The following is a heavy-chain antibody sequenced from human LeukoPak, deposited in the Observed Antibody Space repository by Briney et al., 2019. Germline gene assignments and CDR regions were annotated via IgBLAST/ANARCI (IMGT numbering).Heavy chain of an antibody. J-gene: IGHJ4*02. CDR3: VRGIVRRGYFDY. D-gene: IGHD3-10*01. CDR1: GFTFSTYD. Sequence: GGSLRLSCAASGFTFSTYDIHWVRQTTARGLEWVSAIGTAGDTYYVDSVKGRFTISRENAKNSLYLQMNSLRAGDTAVYYCVRGIVRRGYFDYWGQGALVTVSS. CDR2: IGTAGDT. V-gene: IGHV3-13*01.